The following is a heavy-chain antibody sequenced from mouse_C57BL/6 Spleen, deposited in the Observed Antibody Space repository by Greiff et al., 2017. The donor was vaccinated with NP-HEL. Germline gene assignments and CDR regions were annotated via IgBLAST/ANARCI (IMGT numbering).Heavy chain of an antibody. J-gene: IGHJ2*01. CDR3: IYYSLDY. Sequence: VQLQQSGAELVRPGASVKLSCTASGFNIKDDYMHWVKQRPEQGLEWIGWIDPEDGDTEYASKFQGKATITADTSSNTAYLQLSSLTSEDTAVYFCIYYSLDYWGNGATLTVSS. CDR2: IDPEDGDT. D-gene: IGHD1-1*01. V-gene: IGHV14-4*01. CDR1: GFNIKDDY.